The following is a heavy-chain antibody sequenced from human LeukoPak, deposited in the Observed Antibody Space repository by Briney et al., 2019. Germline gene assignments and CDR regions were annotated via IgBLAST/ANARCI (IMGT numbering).Heavy chain of an antibody. CDR2: IYHSGST. CDR3: ARVAGTDTSDAFDI. CDR1: GGSISSSNW. J-gene: IGHJ3*02. Sequence: SETLSLTCAVSGGSISSSNWWSWVRQPPGKGLEWIGEIYHSGSTNYNPSLKSQVTISVDTSKNQFSLKLSSVTAADTAVYYCARVAGTDTSDAFDIWGQGTMVTVSS. V-gene: IGHV4-4*02. D-gene: IGHD2-8*02.